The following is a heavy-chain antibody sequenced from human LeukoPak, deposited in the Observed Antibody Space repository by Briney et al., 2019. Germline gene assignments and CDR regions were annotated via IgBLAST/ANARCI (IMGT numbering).Heavy chain of an antibody. V-gene: IGHV4-39*01. Sequence: SETLSLTCTVSGGSISTSNYYWGWIRQPPGKGLEWIGNIFYSGSTYYSPSLRSRVTISVDTSKNQFSLKLSSVTAADTAVYYCARLGGIAAAGIGYWGQGTLVTVSS. CDR2: IFYSGST. CDR3: ARLGGIAAAGIGY. D-gene: IGHD6-13*01. J-gene: IGHJ4*02. CDR1: GGSISTSNYY.